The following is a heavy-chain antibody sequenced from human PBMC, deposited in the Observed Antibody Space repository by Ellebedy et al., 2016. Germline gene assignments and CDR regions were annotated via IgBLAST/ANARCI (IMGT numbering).Heavy chain of an antibody. D-gene: IGHD6-19*01. CDR1: GFTVSSNY. CDR2: IYSGGST. CDR3: ARDPRIAVAGTAYYFNY. Sequence: GGSLRLSCVASGFTVSSNYMSWVRQAPGKGLEWVSVIYSGGSTYYADSVKGRFTISRDNSKNTLYLQMNSLRAEDTAVYYCARDPRIAVAGTAYYFNYWGQGTLVTVSS. V-gene: IGHV3-53*05. J-gene: IGHJ4*02.